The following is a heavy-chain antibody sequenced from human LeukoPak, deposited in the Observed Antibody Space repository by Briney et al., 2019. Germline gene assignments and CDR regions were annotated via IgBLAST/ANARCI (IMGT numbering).Heavy chain of an antibody. V-gene: IGHV4-34*01. J-gene: IGHJ4*02. CDR1: GGSFSGYY. CDR3: ATERWLQLHPFDY. D-gene: IGHD5-24*01. Sequence: SETLSLTCAVYGGSFSGYYWSRIRQPPGKGLEWIGEINHSGSTNYNPSLKSRVTISVDTSKNQFSLKLSSVTAADTAVYYCATERWLQLHPFDYWGQGTLVTVSS. CDR2: INHSGST.